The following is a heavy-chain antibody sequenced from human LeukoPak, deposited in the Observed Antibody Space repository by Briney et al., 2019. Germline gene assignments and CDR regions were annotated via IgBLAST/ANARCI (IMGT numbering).Heavy chain of an antibody. CDR2: IYYSGST. D-gene: IGHD6-19*01. CDR3: ARDQVAGNWFDP. J-gene: IGHJ5*02. Sequence: SETLSLTCTVSGGSISSGGYYWRWIRQHPGKGLEWFGYIYYSGSTYYNPSLKSRVTISVDTSKNQFSLKLSSVTAADTAVYYCARDQVAGNWFDPWGQGTLVTVSS. V-gene: IGHV4-31*03. CDR1: GGSISSGGYY.